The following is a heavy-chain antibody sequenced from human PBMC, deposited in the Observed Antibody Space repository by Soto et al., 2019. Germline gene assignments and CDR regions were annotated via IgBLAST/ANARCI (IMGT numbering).Heavy chain of an antibody. CDR1: GGSFSGYY. J-gene: IGHJ3*02. Sequence: PSETLSLTCAVYGGSFSGYYWSWIRQPPGKGLEWIGEINHRGSTNYNPSLKSRVTISVDTSKNQFSLKLSSVTAADTAVYYCARGEWLLSTDAFDIWGQGTMVTVSS. CDR3: ARGEWLLSTDAFDI. D-gene: IGHD3-3*01. CDR2: INHRGST. V-gene: IGHV4-34*01.